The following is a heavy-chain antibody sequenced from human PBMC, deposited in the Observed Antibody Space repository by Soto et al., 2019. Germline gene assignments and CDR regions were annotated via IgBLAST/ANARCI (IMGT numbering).Heavy chain of an antibody. J-gene: IGHJ3*02. CDR2: IYSGGST. Sequence: EVQLVESGGGLVQPGGSLRLSCAASGFTVSSHDMSWVRQAPGKGLECVSVIYSGGSTYYADSVRGRFTISRDNSKVTLYLQMNSLRAEDTAMYYCARGGYSSGWFDAFDIWGQGTMLTVSS. CDR3: ARGGYSSGWFDAFDI. D-gene: IGHD6-19*01. CDR1: GFTVSSHD. V-gene: IGHV3-66*01.